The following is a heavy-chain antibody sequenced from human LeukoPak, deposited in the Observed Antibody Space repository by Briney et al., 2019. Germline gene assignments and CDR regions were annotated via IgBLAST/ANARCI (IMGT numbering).Heavy chain of an antibody. CDR1: GLTFSSYA. J-gene: IGHJ4*02. CDR3: ARSSVRYFELDY. D-gene: IGHD3-9*01. V-gene: IGHV3-30-3*01. Sequence: PGGSLRLSCAASGLTFSSYAMHWVRQAPGKGLEWVVVISYDGANKNYADSVKGRFTISRDNSKNTLYLQMNSLRAEDTAVYYCARSSVRYFELDYWGQGTLVTVSS. CDR2: ISYDGANK.